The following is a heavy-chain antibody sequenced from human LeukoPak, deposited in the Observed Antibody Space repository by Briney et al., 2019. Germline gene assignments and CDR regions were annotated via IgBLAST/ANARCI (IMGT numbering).Heavy chain of an antibody. CDR3: ATDSSRIKGGFGELGSAFDI. J-gene: IGHJ3*02. V-gene: IGHV1-24*01. CDR1: GYTLTELS. Sequence: ASVKVSCKVSGYTLTELSMHWVRQAPGKGLEWMGGFDPEDGETIYAQKFQGRVTMTEDTSTDTAYMELSSLRSEDTAVYYCATDSSRIKGGFGELGSAFDIWGQGTMVTVSS. CDR2: FDPEDGET. D-gene: IGHD3-10*01.